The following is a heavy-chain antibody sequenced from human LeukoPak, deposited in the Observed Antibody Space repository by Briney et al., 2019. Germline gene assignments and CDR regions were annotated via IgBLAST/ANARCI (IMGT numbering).Heavy chain of an antibody. V-gene: IGHV4-59*01. CDR1: GGSISPYY. Sequence: SETLSLTCTVSGGSISPYYWSWIRQPPGKGLEWIGYIYYSGSTNYNPSLKSRVTISLDTSKNQFSLKLSSVTAADTAVYAGASMRASTRAAAGNDYWGQGTLVTVPS. CDR3: ASMRASTRAAAGNDY. J-gene: IGHJ4*02. D-gene: IGHD6-13*01. CDR2: IYYSGST.